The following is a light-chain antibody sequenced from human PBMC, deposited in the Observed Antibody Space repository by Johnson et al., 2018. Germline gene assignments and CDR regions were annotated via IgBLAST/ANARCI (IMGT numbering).Light chain of an antibody. CDR1: SSNIGNNY. CDR2: ENN. J-gene: IGLJ1*01. Sequence: QSVLTQPRSVSAALGQKVTISCSGSSSNIGNNYVSWYQQLPGTAPKLLIYENNKRPSGIPDRFSGSKSGTSATLGITGLQTGDEADYYCGTWDSSLSAGNVFGTGTKVTVL. V-gene: IGLV1-51*02. CDR3: GTWDSSLSAGNV.